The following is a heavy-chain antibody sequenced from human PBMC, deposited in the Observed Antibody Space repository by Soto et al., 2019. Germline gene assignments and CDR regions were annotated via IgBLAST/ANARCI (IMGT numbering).Heavy chain of an antibody. CDR2: IYWDDDN. Sequence: QITLNESGPTVVRPTETLTLTCRFSGSSITTSGVGVGWIRQSPGKAPKWLALIYWDDDNRYSASLQSRLTITKDTSEMQVVLTVSDLDPTDTATYYCAHRVLRAVFGLVTTTAIYFVFWGQGTTVAVSS. CDR3: AHRVLRAVFGLVTTTAIYFVF. J-gene: IGHJ4*02. D-gene: IGHD3-3*01. CDR1: GSSITTSGVG. V-gene: IGHV2-5*02.